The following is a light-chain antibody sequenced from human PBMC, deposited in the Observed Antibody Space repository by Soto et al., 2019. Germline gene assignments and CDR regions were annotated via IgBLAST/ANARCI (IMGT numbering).Light chain of an antibody. Sequence: EIVMTQSPGNLSVSPGERATLSCRASQSVSSKLAWFQQKPGQAPSLLIYDASTRATGIPARLSGSGSGTEFTLTINSLQSEDFAVYYCRQYYDWWTFGQGTKVDIK. V-gene: IGKV3-15*01. CDR3: RQYYDWWT. CDR1: QSVSSK. CDR2: DAS. J-gene: IGKJ1*01.